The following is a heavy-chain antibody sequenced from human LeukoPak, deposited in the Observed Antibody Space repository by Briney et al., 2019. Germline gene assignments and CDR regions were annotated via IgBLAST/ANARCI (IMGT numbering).Heavy chain of an antibody. Sequence: ASVKVSCKASGYTFTSYDINWVRQATGQGLEWMGWMNPNSGNTGYAQKFQGRVTITRNTSISTAYMELSSLRSEDMAVYYCARNLAVAPHAYYFDYWGQGTLVTVSS. V-gene: IGHV1-8*03. D-gene: IGHD6-19*01. CDR1: GYTFTSYD. CDR2: MNPNSGNT. J-gene: IGHJ4*02. CDR3: ARNLAVAPHAYYFDY.